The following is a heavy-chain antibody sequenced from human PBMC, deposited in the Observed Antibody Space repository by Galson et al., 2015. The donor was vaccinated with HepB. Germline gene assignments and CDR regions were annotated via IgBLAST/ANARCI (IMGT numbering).Heavy chain of an antibody. CDR2: ISSSSSYT. D-gene: IGHD2-2*01. CDR3: ARVKTGPAAPRKGVYYYYGMDV. J-gene: IGHJ6*02. Sequence: SLRLSCAASGFTFSDYYMSWIRQAPGKGLEWVSYISSSSSYTNYADSVKGRFTISRDNAKNSLYLQMNSLRAEDTAVHYCARVKTGPAAPRKGVYYYYGMDVWGQGTTVTVSS. V-gene: IGHV3-11*05. CDR1: GFTFSDYY.